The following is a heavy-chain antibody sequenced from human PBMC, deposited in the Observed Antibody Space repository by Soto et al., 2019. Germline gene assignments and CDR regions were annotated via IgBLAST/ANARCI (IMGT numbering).Heavy chain of an antibody. V-gene: IGHV1-69*01. CDR2: ITPVFGTA. J-gene: IGHJ5*02. CDR1: ADTFNSYS. D-gene: IGHD4-17*01. Sequence: QVQLVQYGAEVKKPGSSVKVSCKASADTFNSYSLSWLRQAPGQRLEWMGGITPVFGTADYAQSFEDRLTITADDSTSTGYMELSSLRSDDTAVYYCARSLEGTTVTNWFDPWGQGALVTVSS. CDR3: ARSLEGTTVTNWFDP.